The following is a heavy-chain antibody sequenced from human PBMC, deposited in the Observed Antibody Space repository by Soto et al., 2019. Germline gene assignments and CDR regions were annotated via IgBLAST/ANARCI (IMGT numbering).Heavy chain of an antibody. CDR1: GYRFSSYG. CDR3: ARELGISPSAPLDY. Sequence: QVQLVQSGGEVKKPGASVKVSCKASGYRFSSYGLNWLRQAPGQGPESMGWINTFNGNTNSAQKFQGRLRVTTDTSTSTVFMELSSLTSDDTAVYFCARELGISPSAPLDYWGQGTLITVSS. J-gene: IGHJ4*02. D-gene: IGHD2-21*01. V-gene: IGHV1-18*01. CDR2: INTFNGNT.